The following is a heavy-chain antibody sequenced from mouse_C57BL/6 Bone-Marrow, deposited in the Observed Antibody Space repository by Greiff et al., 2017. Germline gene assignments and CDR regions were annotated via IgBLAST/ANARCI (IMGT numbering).Heavy chain of an antibody. CDR1: GFTFSDYY. Sequence: EVQVVESGGGLVQPGGSLKLSCAASGFTFSDYYMYWVRQTPEKRLEWVAYISNGGGSTYYPDTVKGRFTISRDNAKNTLYLQMSRLKSEDTAMYYCARHSTTVVAEAMDYWGQGTSVTVSS. CDR3: ARHSTTVVAEAMDY. CDR2: ISNGGGST. D-gene: IGHD1-1*01. V-gene: IGHV5-12*01. J-gene: IGHJ4*01.